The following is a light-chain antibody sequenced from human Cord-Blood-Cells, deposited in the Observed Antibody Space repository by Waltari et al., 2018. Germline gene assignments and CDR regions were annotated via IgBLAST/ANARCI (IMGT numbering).Light chain of an antibody. CDR3: YSAADNMGV. Sequence: SYELTQPSSVSVSPGQTARITCSGDVLAKKYARWFQQKPGQAPVLVIYKASERPSGSPERFSGSSSGTTVTLTISGAQVEDEADYYCYSAADNMGVFGGGTKLTVL. CDR1: VLAKKY. V-gene: IGLV3-27*01. J-gene: IGLJ3*02. CDR2: KAS.